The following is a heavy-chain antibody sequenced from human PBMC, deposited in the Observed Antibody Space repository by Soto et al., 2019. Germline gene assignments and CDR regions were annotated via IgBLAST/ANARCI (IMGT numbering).Heavy chain of an antibody. V-gene: IGHV1-18*01. CDR1: GYTFTSYG. CDR2: ISAYNGNT. CDR3: ARDGYGFLEWLPPRRQDIWWFDP. Sequence: ASVKVSCKASGYTFTSYGISWVRQAPGQGLEWMGWISAYNGNTNHAQKLQGRVTMTTDTSTSTAYMELRSLRSDDTAVYYCARDGYGFLEWLPPRRQDIWWFDPWGQGTLVTVSS. D-gene: IGHD3-3*01. J-gene: IGHJ5*02.